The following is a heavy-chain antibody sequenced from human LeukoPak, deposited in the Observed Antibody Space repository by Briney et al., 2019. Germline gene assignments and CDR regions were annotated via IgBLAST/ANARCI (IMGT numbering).Heavy chain of an antibody. CDR1: GFTVSSNY. Sequence: GGSLRLSCAASGFTVSSNYMSWVRQAPGKGLEWVAVISYDGSNKYYADSVKGRFTISRDNSKNTLYLQMNSLRAEDTAVYYCAREAADCGGDCYFGYWGQGTLVTVSS. CDR2: ISYDGSNK. CDR3: AREAADCGGDCYFGY. V-gene: IGHV3-30-3*01. J-gene: IGHJ4*02. D-gene: IGHD2-21*02.